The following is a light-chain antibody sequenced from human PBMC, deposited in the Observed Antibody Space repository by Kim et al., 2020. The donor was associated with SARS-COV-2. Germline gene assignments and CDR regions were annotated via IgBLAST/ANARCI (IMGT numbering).Light chain of an antibody. V-gene: IGLV3-19*01. CDR3: NSRDSSGNHYV. Sequence: ALGQTVRITCQGDSLRRYYASWYQQKPGQAPVLVIYGKNNRPSGLPDRFSGSSSGNTASLTITGAQAEDEADYYCNSRDSSGNHYVFGTGTKVTVL. J-gene: IGLJ1*01. CDR1: SLRRYY. CDR2: GKN.